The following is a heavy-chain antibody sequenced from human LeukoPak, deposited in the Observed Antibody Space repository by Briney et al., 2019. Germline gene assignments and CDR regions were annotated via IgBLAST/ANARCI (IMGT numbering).Heavy chain of an antibody. J-gene: IGHJ4*02. D-gene: IGHD4-23*01. CDR2: ISAYNGNT. Sequence: ASVKVSCKAAGYIFTNYYLHWVRQAPGQGLEWMGWISAYNGNTNYAQKLQGRVTMTTDTSTSTAYMELRSLRSDDTAVYFCARALYGANSGIDYWGQGALVTVSS. CDR3: ARALYGANSGIDY. V-gene: IGHV1-18*04. CDR1: GYIFTNYY.